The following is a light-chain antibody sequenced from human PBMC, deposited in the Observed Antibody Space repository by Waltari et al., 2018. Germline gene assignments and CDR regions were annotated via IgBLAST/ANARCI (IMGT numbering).Light chain of an antibody. Sequence: QSVLTQPPSVSAVPGQRVTISCSGGRSNIGNNYVSWYRQFPGTAPKLTFYENTERPSGIPGLFPGTKSGTSATLDITGLQAGDEADYYCGTWDSSLSGAVFGGGTHLTVL. CDR3: GTWDSSLSGAV. CDR1: RSNIGNNY. CDR2: ENT. J-gene: IGLJ7*01. V-gene: IGLV1-51*02.